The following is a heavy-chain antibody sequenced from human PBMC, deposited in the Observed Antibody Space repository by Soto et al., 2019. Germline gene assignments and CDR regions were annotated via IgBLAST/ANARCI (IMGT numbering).Heavy chain of an antibody. V-gene: IGHV3-33*01. Sequence: GGSLRLSCAASGFTFSRYGMHWVRQAPGKGLEWVAVIWYDGSNKYYADSVKGRFTISRDNSKNTLYLQMNSLRAEDTAVYYCARAGPGYDSVRDYYYMDVWGKGTTVTVSS. CDR1: GFTFSRYG. D-gene: IGHD3-3*01. CDR3: ARAGPGYDSVRDYYYMDV. CDR2: IWYDGSNK. J-gene: IGHJ6*03.